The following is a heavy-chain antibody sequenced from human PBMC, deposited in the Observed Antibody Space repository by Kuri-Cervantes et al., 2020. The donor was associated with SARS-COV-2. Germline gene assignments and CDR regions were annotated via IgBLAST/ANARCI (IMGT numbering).Heavy chain of an antibody. CDR3: ARGFIAASYYFDY. CDR2: ISYDGSNK. CDR1: GYTFTSYY. D-gene: IGHD6-13*01. Sequence: SCKASGYTFTSYYMHWVRQAPGKGLEWVAVISYDGSNKYYADSVKGRFTISRDNSKNTLYLQMNSLRAEDTAVYYCARGFIAASYYFDYWGQGTLVTVSS. J-gene: IGHJ4*02. V-gene: IGHV3-30*04.